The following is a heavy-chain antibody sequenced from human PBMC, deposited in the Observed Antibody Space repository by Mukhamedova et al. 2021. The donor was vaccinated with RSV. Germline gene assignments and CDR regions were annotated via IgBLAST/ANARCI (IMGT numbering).Heavy chain of an antibody. D-gene: IGHD6-19*01. V-gene: IGHV3-21*01. Sequence: VHGRFTISRDNAKNSLYLQMNSLRAEDTAVYYCARDRGYSSGWYSLARAYFDYWGQGTLVTVSS. CDR3: ARDRGYSSGWYSLARAYFDY. J-gene: IGHJ4*02.